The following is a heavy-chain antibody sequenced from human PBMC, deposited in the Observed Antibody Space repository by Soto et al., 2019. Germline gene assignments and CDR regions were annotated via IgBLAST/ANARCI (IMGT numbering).Heavy chain of an antibody. D-gene: IGHD2-15*01. Sequence: GGSLRLSCAASGFTFSSYSMNWVRQAPGKGLEWVSSISSSSSYIYYAASVKGRFTISRDNAKNSLYLQMNSLRAEDTAVYYWARLRADPYCSGGSCYGVLSDAFDIWGQGTMVTVSS. CDR1: GFTFSSYS. V-gene: IGHV3-21*01. CDR3: ARLRADPYCSGGSCYGVLSDAFDI. J-gene: IGHJ3*02. CDR2: ISSSSSYI.